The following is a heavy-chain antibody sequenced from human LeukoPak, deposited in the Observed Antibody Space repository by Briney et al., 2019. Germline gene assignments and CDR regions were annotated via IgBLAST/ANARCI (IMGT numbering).Heavy chain of an antibody. D-gene: IGHD5-12*01. J-gene: IGHJ3*02. CDR3: AMDQAIKADAFDI. V-gene: IGHV1-3*01. CDR1: GYTFTSYA. Sequence: ASVKVSCKAPGYTFTSYAMHWVRQAPGQRLEWMGWINAGNGNTKYSQKFQGRVTITRDTSASTAYMELSRLRSDDTAVYYCAMDQAIKADAFDIWGQGTMVTVSS. CDR2: INAGNGNT.